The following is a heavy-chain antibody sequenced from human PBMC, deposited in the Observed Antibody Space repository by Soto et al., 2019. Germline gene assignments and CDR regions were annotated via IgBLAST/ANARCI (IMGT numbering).Heavy chain of an antibody. Sequence: VKVSCKASGYTFTSYGISWVRQAPGQGLEWMGWISAYNGNTNYAQKLQGRVTMTTDTSTSTAYMELRSLRSDDTAVYYCARDVSGTSPFSQHCIPDYWGQGTLVTVSS. D-gene: IGHD1-26*01. CDR1: GYTFTSYG. J-gene: IGHJ4*02. V-gene: IGHV1-18*01. CDR2: ISAYNGNT. CDR3: ARDVSGTSPFSQHCIPDY.